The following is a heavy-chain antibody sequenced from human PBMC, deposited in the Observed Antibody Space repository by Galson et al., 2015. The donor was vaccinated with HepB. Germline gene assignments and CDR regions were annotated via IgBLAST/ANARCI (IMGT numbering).Heavy chain of an antibody. J-gene: IGHJ2*01. CDR1: GFSLSTRGLG. CDR3: AHYQDYSLGYQYFDL. CDR2: IYWNNDN. Sequence: PALVKPTQTLTLTCTFSGFSLSTRGLGVGWIRQPPGKALEFLALIYWNNDNRYSPFLRSRLTITKDTSKNQVVLIMTNMTPVDTATYFCAHYQDYSLGYQYFDLWGRGTLVTVSS. V-gene: IGHV2-5*01. D-gene: IGHD5-18*01.